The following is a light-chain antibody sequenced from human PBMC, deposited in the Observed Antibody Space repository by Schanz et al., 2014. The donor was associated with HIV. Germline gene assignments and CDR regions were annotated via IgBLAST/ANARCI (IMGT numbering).Light chain of an antibody. CDR3: QSYDSSLRGYV. CDR2: GNS. CDR1: SSNFRSNA. Sequence: QSVLTQPPSASGTPGQRVTISCSGSSSNFRSNAVNWYQQLPGTAPKLLIYGNSNRPSGVPDRFSGSKSGTSASLAITGLQAEDEADYYCQSYDSSLRGYVFGTGTKVTVL. V-gene: IGLV1-40*01. J-gene: IGLJ1*01.